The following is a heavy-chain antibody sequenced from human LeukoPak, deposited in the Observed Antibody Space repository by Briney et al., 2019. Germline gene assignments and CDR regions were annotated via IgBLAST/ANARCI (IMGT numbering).Heavy chain of an antibody. CDR2: MNPNSGNT. J-gene: IGHJ6*03. D-gene: IGHD1-26*01. CDR1: GYTSTSYD. Sequence: ASVKVSCKASGYTSTSYDINWLRQATGQGLEGRGWMNPNSGNTGYAQKFEGRVNMSRNTSISTDYMELSSLRSEDTAVYYCARGWALRVYYYMDVWGRGTTVTVSS. CDR3: ARGWALRVYYYMDV. V-gene: IGHV1-8*01.